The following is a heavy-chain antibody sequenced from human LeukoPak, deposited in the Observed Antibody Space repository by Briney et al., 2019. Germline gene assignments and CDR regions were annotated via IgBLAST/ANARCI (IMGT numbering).Heavy chain of an antibody. CDR2: ISSSSSYI. CDR3: ARLTYYYDSSGPSLRGWFDP. J-gene: IGHJ5*02. CDR1: GFTFSSYS. V-gene: IGHV3-21*01. D-gene: IGHD3-22*01. Sequence: GGSLRLSCAASGFTFSSYSMNWVRQAPGKGLEWVSSISSSSSYIYYADSVKGRFTISRDNAKNSLYLQMNSLRAEDTAVYYCARLTYYYDSSGPSLRGWFDPWGQGTLVTVSS.